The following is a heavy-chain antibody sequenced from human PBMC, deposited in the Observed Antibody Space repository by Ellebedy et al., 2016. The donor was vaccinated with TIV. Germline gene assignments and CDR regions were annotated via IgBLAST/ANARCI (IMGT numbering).Heavy chain of an antibody. CDR3: ARSGRTFGAAIDY. V-gene: IGHV3-21*01. CDR2: ISTSSTYM. D-gene: IGHD3-3*01. CDR1: GFTINSYT. Sequence: GESLKISCAASGFTINSYTMHWVRQAPGKGLEWVSSISTSSTYMYYADPVKGRFAISRDNAKSSLYLQVNSLRAEDTAVYYCARSGRTFGAAIDYWGQGTLVAVSS. J-gene: IGHJ4*02.